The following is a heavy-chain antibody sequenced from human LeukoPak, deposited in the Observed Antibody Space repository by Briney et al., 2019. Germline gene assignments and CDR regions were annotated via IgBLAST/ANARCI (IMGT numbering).Heavy chain of an antibody. CDR3: ARLVVITTFDWFDP. J-gene: IGHJ5*02. V-gene: IGHV4-4*07. CDR2: IYTSGST. D-gene: IGHD3-22*01. CDR1: GGSISSYY. Sequence: SETLSLTCTVSGGSISSYYWSWIRQPAGKGLEWIGRIYTSGSTNYNPSLKSRVTMSVDTYKNQFSLKLTSVTAADTAVYYCARLVVITTFDWFDPWGQGTLVTVSS.